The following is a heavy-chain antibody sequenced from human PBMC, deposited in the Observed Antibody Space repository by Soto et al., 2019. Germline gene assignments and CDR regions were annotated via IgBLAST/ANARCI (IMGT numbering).Heavy chain of an antibody. D-gene: IGHD1-26*01. J-gene: IGHJ3*01. CDR1: GGSFSGYY. CDR2: INHSGST. V-gene: IGHV4-34*01. CDR3: ARYQGAPDDAFDF. Sequence: QVQLQQWGAGLLQPSETLSLTCAVFGGSFSGYYWSWIRQPPGKGLEWIGEINHSGSTNYNPSLKSRVTISVDTSKNQFSLKLSSVTAADTAVYYCARYQGAPDDAFDFWGQGTMVTVSS.